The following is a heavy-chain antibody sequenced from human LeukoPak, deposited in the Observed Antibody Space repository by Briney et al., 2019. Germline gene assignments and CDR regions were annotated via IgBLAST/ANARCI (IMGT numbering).Heavy chain of an antibody. Sequence: GGSLRLSCTASGFTFSTYALHWVRQAPGKGLEWVAVISYETNYKYYADSVKGRFTISRDNAKNSLYLQMNSLRAEDTALYYCAKDKYDYVWGSPPGYYYYMDVWGKGTTVTISS. J-gene: IGHJ6*03. D-gene: IGHD3-16*01. CDR1: GFTFSTYA. V-gene: IGHV3-30-3*01. CDR2: ISYETNYK. CDR3: AKDKYDYVWGSPPGYYYYMDV.